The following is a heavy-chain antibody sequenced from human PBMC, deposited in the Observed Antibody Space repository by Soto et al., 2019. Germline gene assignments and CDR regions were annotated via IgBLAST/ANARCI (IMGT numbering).Heavy chain of an antibody. V-gene: IGHV4-31*03. Sequence: QVQLQESGPGLVKPSQTLSLTCTVSGGSISSGGYYWSWIRQHPGKGLEWIGYIYYSGSTYYNPSLKSRVTISVDTSKNQFSLKLSSVTAADTALYYCARGGWDNYYGMDVWGQGTTVTVSS. CDR1: GGSISSGGYY. CDR3: ARGGWDNYYGMDV. D-gene: IGHD1-26*01. J-gene: IGHJ6*02. CDR2: IYYSGST.